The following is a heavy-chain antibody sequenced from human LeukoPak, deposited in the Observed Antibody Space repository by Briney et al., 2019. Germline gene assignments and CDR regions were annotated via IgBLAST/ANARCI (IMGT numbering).Heavy chain of an antibody. CDR1: GGSISSYY. J-gene: IGHJ6*03. D-gene: IGHD3-16*01. Sequence: XETLSLTCTVSGGSISSYYWSWVRQPPGKGLEGMGYIYYSGRTNYNPSLKSRVTISVDTSKNQFSLKLSSVTAADTAVYYCARGGELLGYYYMDVWGKGTTVTVSS. V-gene: IGHV4-59*01. CDR2: IYYSGRT. CDR3: ARGGELLGYYYMDV.